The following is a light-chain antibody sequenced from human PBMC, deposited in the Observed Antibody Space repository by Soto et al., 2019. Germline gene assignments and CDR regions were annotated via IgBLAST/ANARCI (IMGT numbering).Light chain of an antibody. CDR1: SSDGGGYNY. V-gene: IGLV2-14*01. Sequence: QSALTQPASVSGSPGQSITISCTGTSSDGGGYNYVSWYQQYPGKAPKLMIYEVSNRPSGVSSRFSGSKSGNTASLTISGLQDEDDADYCCSSCRSTTPLVVFGGGTKVTVL. CDR2: EVS. CDR3: SSCRSTTPLVV. J-gene: IGLJ2*01.